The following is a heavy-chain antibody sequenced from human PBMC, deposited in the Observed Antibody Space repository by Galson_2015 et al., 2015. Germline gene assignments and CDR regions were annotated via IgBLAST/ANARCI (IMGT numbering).Heavy chain of an antibody. CDR2: ITGSSGTT. J-gene: IGHJ5*02. D-gene: IGHD2-8*01. V-gene: IGHV3-48*02. CDR3: ARDRDARGVFDP. CDR1: GFTFSNYS. Sequence: SLRLSCAAAGFTFSNYSMNWVRQAPGKRPEWVSYITGSSGTTYYADSVKGRFTISRDNVKGSLYLQMNSLRDDDTAVYYCARDRDARGVFDPWGQGTLVTVSS.